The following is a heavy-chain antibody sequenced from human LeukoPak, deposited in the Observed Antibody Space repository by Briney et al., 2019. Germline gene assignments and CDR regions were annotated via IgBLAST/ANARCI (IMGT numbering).Heavy chain of an antibody. CDR2: ISSSGSTI. CDR1: GFTFSDYY. D-gene: IGHD5-18*01. J-gene: IGHJ4*02. CDR3: ARGGWMDTAMAYFDY. V-gene: IGHV3-11*04. Sequence: GGSLRLSCAASGFTFSDYYMSWIRQAPGKGLEWVSYISSSGSTIYYADSVKGRFTISRDNTKNTLYLQMNSLRTEDTAVYYCARGGWMDTAMAYFDYWGQGTLVTVSS.